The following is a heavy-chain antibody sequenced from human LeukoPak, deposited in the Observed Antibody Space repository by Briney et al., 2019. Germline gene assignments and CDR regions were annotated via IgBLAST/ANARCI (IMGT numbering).Heavy chain of an antibody. CDR1: GYTFTNFD. CDR2: MNPNTGNA. D-gene: IGHD2-2*01. J-gene: IGHJ6*03. Sequence: ASVKVSCKASGYTFTNFDINWVRQAPGQGLEWMGWMNPNTGNAGYAQKFQDRVTMTTDTSTSTAYMELRSLRSDDTAVYYCAREVECSSTSCQTYYYYYYMDVWGKGTTVTVSS. CDR3: AREVECSSTSCQTYYYYYYMDV. V-gene: IGHV1-8*02.